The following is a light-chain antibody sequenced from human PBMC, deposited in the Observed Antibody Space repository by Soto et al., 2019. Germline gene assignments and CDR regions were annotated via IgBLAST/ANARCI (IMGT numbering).Light chain of an antibody. CDR2: GAS. J-gene: IGKJ2*01. V-gene: IGKV1-39*01. Sequence: IQMTQSPSSLSASVGDSVTVTCRASQSINIYLNWYQQKPGKDPTLLIYGASSLQSGVPSRFTGGGSRTDFTLTISSLQPEDFATYYCQQSYRSPYTFGQGTKLDIK. CDR3: QQSYRSPYT. CDR1: QSINIY.